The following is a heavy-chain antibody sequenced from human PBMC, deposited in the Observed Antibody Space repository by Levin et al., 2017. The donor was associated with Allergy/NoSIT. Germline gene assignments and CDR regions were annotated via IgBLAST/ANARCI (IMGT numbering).Heavy chain of an antibody. J-gene: IGHJ5*02. Sequence: TSETLSLTCTVSGGSISSGDYYWSWIRQPPGKGLEWIGYIYYSGSTYYNPSLKSRVTISVDTSKNQFSLKLSSVTAADTAVYYCARSRSTVTNWFDPWGQGTLVTVSS. CDR1: GGSISSGDYY. CDR3: ARSRSTVTNWFDP. D-gene: IGHD4-17*01. V-gene: IGHV4-30-4*01. CDR2: IYYSGST.